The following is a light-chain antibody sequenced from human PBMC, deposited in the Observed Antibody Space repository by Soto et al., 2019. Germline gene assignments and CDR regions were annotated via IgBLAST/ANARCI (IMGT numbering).Light chain of an antibody. CDR3: QQYGTSPLT. V-gene: IGKV3-20*01. Sequence: IVLTQSPGTLSLSPGEGATLSCRASENVYINSLAWYQQKPGQPPRLLIYGAATRASAVPDRFSGSGSGADFTLTITGLEPEDFAVYYCQQYGTSPLTFGPGTRVD. CDR1: ENVYINS. J-gene: IGKJ3*01. CDR2: GAA.